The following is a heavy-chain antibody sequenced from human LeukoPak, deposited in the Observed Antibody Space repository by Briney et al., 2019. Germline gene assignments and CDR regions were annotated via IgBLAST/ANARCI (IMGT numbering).Heavy chain of an antibody. CDR1: GFAFSNAW. J-gene: IGHJ4*02. D-gene: IGHD1-26*01. CDR3: TTTDSSGSYSLPPHDY. V-gene: IGHV3-15*01. CDR2: IKSKTDGGTT. Sequence: GGSLRLSCAASGFAFSNAWMSWVRQAPGKGLEWVGRIKSKTDGGTTDYAAPVKGRFTISRDDSKNTLYLQMNSLKTEDTAVYYCTTTDSSGSYSLPPHDYWGQGTLVTVSS.